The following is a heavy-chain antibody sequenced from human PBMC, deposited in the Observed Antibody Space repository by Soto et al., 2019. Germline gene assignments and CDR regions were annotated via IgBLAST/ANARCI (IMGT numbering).Heavy chain of an antibody. CDR3: ARDGPLERGNAFDI. CDR2: IYYSGRA. D-gene: IGHD1-1*01. J-gene: IGHJ3*02. Sequence: SETLSLTCTVSGGSISSYYWSWIRQPQGKGLEWIAYIYYSGRATYNASLKSRVTISVDTSKNQFSLELSSVTAADTAVYYCARDGPLERGNAFDIWGQGTMVTVSS. CDR1: GGSISSYY. V-gene: IGHV4-59*01.